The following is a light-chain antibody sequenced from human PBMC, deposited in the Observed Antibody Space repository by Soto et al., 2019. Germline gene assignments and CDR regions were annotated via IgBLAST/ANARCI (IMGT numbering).Light chain of an antibody. Sequence: DIVMTQSPDSLAVSLGERATINCKSSQSVLYSSNNKNYLAWYQQKPGQPPKVLIYWASTRESGVPDRFSGSESGTDFILTISSLQAEDVEVYYCQQYYTTPWTFGQGTKVEIK. V-gene: IGKV4-1*01. CDR2: WAS. CDR3: QQYYTTPWT. J-gene: IGKJ1*01. CDR1: QSVLYSSNNKNY.